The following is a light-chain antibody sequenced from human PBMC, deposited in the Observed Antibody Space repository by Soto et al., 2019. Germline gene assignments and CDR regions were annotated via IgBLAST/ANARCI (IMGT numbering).Light chain of an antibody. CDR3: QHYNSYSEA. CDR2: KAS. Sequence: DIQITQSPSTLSGSVGDRVTITCRASQTISSWLAWYQQKPGKAPKLLIYKASTLKSGVPSRFSGSGSGTEFTLTISSLQPDDFATYYCQHYNSYSEAFGQGTQVDIK. CDR1: QTISSW. J-gene: IGKJ1*01. V-gene: IGKV1-5*03.